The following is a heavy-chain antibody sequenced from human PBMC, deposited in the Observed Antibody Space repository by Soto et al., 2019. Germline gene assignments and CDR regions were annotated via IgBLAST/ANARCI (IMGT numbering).Heavy chain of an antibody. CDR3: ARGARVSSTGTGAH. CDR2: SSDDGSTA. CDR1: GFTFSAYW. D-gene: IGHD1-1*01. Sequence: VVSLRLSCAVSGFTFSAYWMHWVRQVPGKGLTWVSRSSDDGSTATYEDSVKGRFVSSRDNAKNSLYLEMNTLRVDDSGLYYCARGARVSSTGTGAHWGRGTLVTVSS. J-gene: IGHJ4*02. V-gene: IGHV3-74*01.